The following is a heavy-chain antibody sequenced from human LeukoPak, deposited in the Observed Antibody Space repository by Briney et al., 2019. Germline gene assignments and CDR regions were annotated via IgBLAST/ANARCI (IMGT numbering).Heavy chain of an antibody. CDR1: GGSISSYY. V-gene: IGHV4-4*07. J-gene: IGHJ5*02. Sequence: SETLSLTCTVSGGSISSYYWSWIRQPAGKGLEWIGRIYTSGSTNYNPSLKSRVTMSVDTSKNQFSLKLSSVTAADTAVYYCARLSYGSGTGDWFDPWGQGTLVTVSS. D-gene: IGHD3-10*01. CDR2: IYTSGST. CDR3: ARLSYGSGTGDWFDP.